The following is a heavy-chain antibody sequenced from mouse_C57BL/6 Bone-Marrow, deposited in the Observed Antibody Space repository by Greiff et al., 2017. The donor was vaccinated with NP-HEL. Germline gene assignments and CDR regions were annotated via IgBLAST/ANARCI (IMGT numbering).Heavy chain of an antibody. Sequence: QVQLKQPGAELVKPGASVKLSCKASGYTFTSYWMHWVKQRPGQGLEWIGMIHPNSGSTNYNEKFKSKATLTVDKSSSTAYMQLSSLTSEDSAVYYCARSDYYGSSPYYYAMDYWGQGTSVTVSS. D-gene: IGHD1-1*01. CDR1: GYTFTSYW. V-gene: IGHV1-64*01. CDR3: ARSDYYGSSPYYYAMDY. J-gene: IGHJ4*01. CDR2: IHPNSGST.